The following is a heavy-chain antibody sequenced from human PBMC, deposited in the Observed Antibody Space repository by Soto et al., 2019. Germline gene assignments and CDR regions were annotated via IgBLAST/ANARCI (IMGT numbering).Heavy chain of an antibody. CDR3: AKQGSIKGYCSGGSCRSFFYYYYYMDV. D-gene: IGHD2-15*01. Sequence: EVQLLESGGGLVQPGGSLRLSCAASGFTFSSYAMSWVRQAPGKGLEWVSAISGSGGSTYYADSVKGRFTISRDNSKNTLYLQMNSLRAEDTAVYYCAKQGSIKGYCSGGSCRSFFYYYYYMDVWGKGTTVTVSS. CDR1: GFTFSSYA. J-gene: IGHJ6*03. V-gene: IGHV3-23*01. CDR2: ISGSGGST.